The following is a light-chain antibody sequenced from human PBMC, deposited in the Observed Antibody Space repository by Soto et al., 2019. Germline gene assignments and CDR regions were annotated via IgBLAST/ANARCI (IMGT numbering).Light chain of an antibody. V-gene: IGKV1-12*01. CDR3: QQTNSFPLT. CDR1: QGIGSW. J-gene: IGKJ4*01. Sequence: DLQVTQSPSSVSASVGDRVSITCRASQGIGSWLAWYQQKPGRAPNLLIYPASSLQSGVPSRFSGSGSGTDFTLTISSLQSEDFATYYCQQTNSFPLTFGGGTKVEI. CDR2: PAS.